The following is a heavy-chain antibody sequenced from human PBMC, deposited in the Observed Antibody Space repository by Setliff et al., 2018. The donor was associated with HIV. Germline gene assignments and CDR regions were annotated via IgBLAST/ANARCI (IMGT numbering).Heavy chain of an antibody. CDR2: INHSGNT. CDR3: ARVFPPTRGAPFGIPPGAFDI. CDR1: GGSFSGYY. J-gene: IGHJ3*02. V-gene: IGHV4-34*01. Sequence: PSETLSLTCAFNGGSFSGYYWMWIRQSPGEGLEWIGEINHSGNTNYNPSLKSRVTMSGDTSKNQFSLKLSSVTAADTAVYYCARVFPPTRGAPFGIPPGAFDIWGQGTMVTVSS. D-gene: IGHD2-21*01.